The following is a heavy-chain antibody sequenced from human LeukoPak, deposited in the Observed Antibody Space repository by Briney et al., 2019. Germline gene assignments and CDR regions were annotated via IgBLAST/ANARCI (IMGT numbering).Heavy chain of an antibody. D-gene: IGHD6-13*01. V-gene: IGHV3-11*04. CDR1: GFTFSDYC. J-gene: IGHJ4*02. CDR3: ASDSPYSSSWAY. CDR2: ISSSGSTI. Sequence: GGSLRLSCAASGFTFSDYCMSWIRQAPGKGLEWVSYISSSGSTIYYADSVKGRFTISRDNAKNSLYLQMNSLRAEDTAVYYCASDSPYSSSWAYWGQGTLVTVSS.